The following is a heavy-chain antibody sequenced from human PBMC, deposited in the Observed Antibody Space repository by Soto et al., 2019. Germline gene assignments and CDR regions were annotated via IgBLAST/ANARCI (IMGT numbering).Heavy chain of an antibody. CDR2: IYHSGST. D-gene: IGHD6-19*01. CDR3: ARRGSSGWYDVEEAFDI. CDR1: GGSISSSNW. Sequence: SLTCAVSGGSISSSNWWSWVRQPPGKGLEWIGEIYHSGSTNYNPSLKSRVTISVDKSKNQFSLKLSSVTAADTAVYYCARRGSSGWYDVEEAFDIWGQGTMVTV. J-gene: IGHJ3*02. V-gene: IGHV4-4*02.